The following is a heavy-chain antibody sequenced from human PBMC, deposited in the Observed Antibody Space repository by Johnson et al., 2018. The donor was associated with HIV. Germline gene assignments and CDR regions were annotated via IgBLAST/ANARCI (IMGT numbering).Heavy chain of an antibody. J-gene: IGHJ3*02. D-gene: IGHD6-6*01. V-gene: IGHV3-11*04. Sequence: QVQLVESGGGLVKPGGSLRLSCAASGFNFKDYYLNWVRQAPGKGLEWVSHISSSGSTKKYADSVRGRLTVSRDNAKKSLYLEMNSLRAEDTAVYYCARDKGIAARPDAFDIWGQGTMVTVSS. CDR2: ISSSGSTK. CDR3: ARDKGIAARPDAFDI. CDR1: GFNFKDYY.